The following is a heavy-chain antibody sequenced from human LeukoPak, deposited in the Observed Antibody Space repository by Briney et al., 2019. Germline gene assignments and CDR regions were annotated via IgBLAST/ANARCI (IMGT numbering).Heavy chain of an antibody. V-gene: IGHV1-46*01. Sequence: ASVKVSCKASGYTFTGYYMHWVRQAPGQGLEWMGIINPSGGSTSYAQKFQGRVTMTRDTSTSTVYMELSSLRSEDTAVYYCARPNSIAAAGSAFDIWGQGTMVTVSS. J-gene: IGHJ3*02. CDR1: GYTFTGYY. CDR3: ARPNSIAAAGSAFDI. CDR2: INPSGGST. D-gene: IGHD6-13*01.